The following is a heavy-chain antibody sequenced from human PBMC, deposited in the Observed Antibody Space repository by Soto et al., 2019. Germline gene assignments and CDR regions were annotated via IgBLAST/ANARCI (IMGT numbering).Heavy chain of an antibody. D-gene: IGHD2-21*01. CDR1: SGSVSSNNW. J-gene: IGHJ4*02. CDR2: IYHSGST. Sequence: SETLSLTCAVSSGSVSSNNWWTWVRQPPGKGLEWIGEIYHSGSTNYNPSLKSRVTISVDTSKNQFSLKLSSVTAADTAVYYCARLRANCGGDCYLFDYWGQGTLVTVSS. V-gene: IGHV4-4*02. CDR3: ARLRANCGGDCYLFDY.